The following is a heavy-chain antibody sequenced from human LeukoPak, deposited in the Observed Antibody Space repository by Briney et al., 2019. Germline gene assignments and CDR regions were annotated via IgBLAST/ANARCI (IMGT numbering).Heavy chain of an antibody. CDR1: GGSISSYY. J-gene: IGHJ5*02. D-gene: IGHD6-13*01. Sequence: SETLSLTCTVSGGSISSYYWSWIRQPAGKGLEWIGRIYTSGGTNYNPSPKSRVTMSVDTSKNQFSLKLSSVTAADTAVYYCARVYSSSWYWFDPWGQGTLVTVSS. CDR2: IYTSGGT. V-gene: IGHV4-4*07. CDR3: ARVYSSSWYWFDP.